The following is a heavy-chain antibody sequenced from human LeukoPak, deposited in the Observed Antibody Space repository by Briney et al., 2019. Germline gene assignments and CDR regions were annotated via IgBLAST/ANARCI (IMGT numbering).Heavy chain of an antibody. D-gene: IGHD3-10*01. CDR3: AKVRQAMVRGVNWFDP. J-gene: IGHJ5*02. CDR1: GFTFSSYG. CDR2: IWYDGSNK. V-gene: IGHV3-30*02. Sequence: GGSLRLSCAASGFTFSSYGMHWVRQAPGKGLEWVAVIWYDGSNKYYADSVKGRFTISRDNSKNTLYLQMNSLRAEDTAVYYCAKVRQAMVRGVNWFDPWGQGTLVTVSS.